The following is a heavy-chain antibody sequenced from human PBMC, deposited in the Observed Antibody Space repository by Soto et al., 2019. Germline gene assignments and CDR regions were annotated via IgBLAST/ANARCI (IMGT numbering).Heavy chain of an antibody. CDR3: AKGGFYYGSGSSGRYYGLDV. CDR2: ISGSGGTT. V-gene: IGHV3-23*01. D-gene: IGHD3-10*01. Sequence: GGSLRLSCAASGFTFSSYAMSWVRQAPEKGLEWVSGISGSGGTTYYADSVKGRFTISRDNSKNTLYLQMNSLRAEDTAVYYCAKGGFYYGSGSSGRYYGLDVWGQGTTVTVSS. CDR1: GFTFSSYA. J-gene: IGHJ6*02.